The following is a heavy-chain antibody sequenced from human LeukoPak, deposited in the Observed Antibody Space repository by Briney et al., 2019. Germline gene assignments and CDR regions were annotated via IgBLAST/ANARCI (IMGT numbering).Heavy chain of an antibody. D-gene: IGHD1-1*01. J-gene: IGHJ4*02. CDR1: GLTFSRYW. CDR3: VTNERK. V-gene: IGHV3-7*01. Sequence: TGGSLRLSCAASGLTFSRYWMTWVRQGPGKGLEWLATIRPDGGETSYVDSVKGQFTISRDNARDSLYLEMNNLGPEDTAVYYCVTNERKWGQGTLVTVSS. CDR2: IRPDGGET.